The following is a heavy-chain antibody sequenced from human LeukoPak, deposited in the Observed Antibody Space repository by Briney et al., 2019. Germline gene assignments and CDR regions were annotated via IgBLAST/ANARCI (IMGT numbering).Heavy chain of an antibody. CDR2: IWYDGSNK. J-gene: IGHJ4*02. V-gene: IGHV3-33*01. D-gene: IGHD6-6*01. Sequence: GGSLRLSCAAAGFTFSYYGMHWVRQAPGKGLEWVAVIWYDGSNKYYADSVKGRFTISRDNSKNTLYLQMNSLRAEDTAVSYCARVHFSSSPYFDYWGQGTLVTVSS. CDR1: GFTFSYYG. CDR3: ARVHFSSSPYFDY.